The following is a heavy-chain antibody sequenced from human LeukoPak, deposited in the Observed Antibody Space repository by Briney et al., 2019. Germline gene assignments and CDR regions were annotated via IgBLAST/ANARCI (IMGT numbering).Heavy chain of an antibody. Sequence: GGSLRLSCAASGFTFSSYGMHWVRQAPGKGLEWVAFIRYDGSNKYYADSLKGRFTISRDNSKNTLYLQMDSLRAEDTAVYYCAKEFKDIVVVVAASPPYGMDVWGQGTTVTVSS. CDR1: GFTFSSYG. CDR3: AKEFKDIVVVVAASPPYGMDV. D-gene: IGHD2-15*01. CDR2: IRYDGSNK. J-gene: IGHJ6*02. V-gene: IGHV3-30*02.